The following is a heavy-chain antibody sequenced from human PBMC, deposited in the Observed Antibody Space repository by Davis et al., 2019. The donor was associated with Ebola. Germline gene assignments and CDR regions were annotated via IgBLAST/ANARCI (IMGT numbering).Heavy chain of an antibody. CDR2: INPHNGNT. D-gene: IGHD1-1*01. V-gene: IGHV1-18*04. CDR1: GYTFTSYG. Sequence: ASVKVSCKASGYTFTSYGITWARQAPGQGLEWMGWINPHNGNTNYAQNVQGRVTMTTDTSTSTAYMEVGSLKSDDTAVYYCARAQFPTTSDHWGQGTLVTVSS. J-gene: IGHJ4*02. CDR3: ARAQFPTTSDH.